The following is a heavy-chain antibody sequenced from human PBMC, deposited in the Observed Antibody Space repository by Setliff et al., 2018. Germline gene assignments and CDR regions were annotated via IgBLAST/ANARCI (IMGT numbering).Heavy chain of an antibody. D-gene: IGHD3-3*01. CDR2: SYNSGNT. Sequence: PSETLSLTCTVSGGSISSSIYSWDWIRQPPGKGLEWIGNSYNSGNTYYNPSLKSRVTISVDTSNNHFSLKLSSVTAADTAVYYCARHFRSSKVQFLEYLTDYYFDSWGQGTLVTVSS. CDR3: ARHFRSSKVQFLEYLTDYYFDS. V-gene: IGHV4-39*01. CDR1: GGSISSSIYS. J-gene: IGHJ4*02.